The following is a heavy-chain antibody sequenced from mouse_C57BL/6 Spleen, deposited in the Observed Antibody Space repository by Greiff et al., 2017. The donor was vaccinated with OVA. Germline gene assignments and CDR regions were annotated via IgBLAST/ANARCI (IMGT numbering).Heavy chain of an antibody. D-gene: IGHD4-1*01. CDR3: ARSGNFDY. J-gene: IGHJ2*01. V-gene: IGHV1-82*01. CDR2: IYPGDGDT. Sequence: QVQLQQSGPELVKPGASVKISCKASGYAFSSSWMNWVKQRPGKGLEWIGRIYPGDGDTNYNGKFKGKATLTSDKSSSTAYMQLISLTSEDSAVYFCARSGNFDYWGQGTTLTVSS. CDR1: GYAFSSSW.